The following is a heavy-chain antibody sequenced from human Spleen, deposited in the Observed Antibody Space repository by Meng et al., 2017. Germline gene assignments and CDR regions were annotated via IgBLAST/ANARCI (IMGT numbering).Heavy chain of an antibody. CDR2: IYHSGST. D-gene: IGHD2-21*01. V-gene: IGHV4-4*02. CDR3: TKNDFYCLGY. CDR1: GGSISSDNW. Sequence: QVPLQEPGPGLVKPSGTLSLTCAVSGGSISSDNWWSWVRQPPGKGLEWIGEIYHSGSTNYNPSLKSRITISVDKPKNQFSLTLSSVTAADTAVYYCTKNDFYCLGYWGQGTLVTVSS. J-gene: IGHJ4*02.